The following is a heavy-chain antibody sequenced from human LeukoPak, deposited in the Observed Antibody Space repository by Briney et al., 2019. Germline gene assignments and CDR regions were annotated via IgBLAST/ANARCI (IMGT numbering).Heavy chain of an antibody. D-gene: IGHD2-2*01. CDR1: GGSFSGYH. Sequence: SETLSLTCAVYGGSFSGYHWSWIRQPPGKGLEWIGEINHSGRTNYNPSLKSRVTISVATSKNQFSLKLSSVTAADTAVYYCASTLFGGGYCSSTSCYGDDAFDIWGQGTMVTVSS. V-gene: IGHV4-34*01. CDR2: INHSGRT. CDR3: ASTLFGGGYCSSTSCYGDDAFDI. J-gene: IGHJ3*02.